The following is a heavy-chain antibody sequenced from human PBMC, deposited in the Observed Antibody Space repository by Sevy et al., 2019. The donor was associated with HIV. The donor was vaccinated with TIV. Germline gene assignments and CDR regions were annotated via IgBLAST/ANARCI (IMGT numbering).Heavy chain of an antibody. V-gene: IGHV3-30*02. CDR2: IRYDGTTK. D-gene: IGHD3-10*01. J-gene: IGHJ3*01. CDR3: AKGLGMVQGALLREDL. CDR1: GFTFRSYG. Sequence: GGSLRLSCAASGFTFRSYGMHWVRQAPGKGLEWVAFIRYDGTTKYYADSVKGRFTISRDNSKNTLYLQMNSLRPEDTSVYYCAKGLGMVQGALLREDLWGQGTMVTVSS.